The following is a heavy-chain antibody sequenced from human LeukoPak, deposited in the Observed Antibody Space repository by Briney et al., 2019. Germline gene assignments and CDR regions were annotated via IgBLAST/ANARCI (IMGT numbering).Heavy chain of an antibody. J-gene: IGHJ4*02. Sequence: SETLSLTCTVSGGSISSSSYYWGWIRQPPGKGLEWIGSIYYSGSTYYNPSLKSRVTISVDTSKNQFSLKLSSVTAADTAVYYCARHYYYDSSGYFDYWGQGTLVTVSS. D-gene: IGHD3-22*01. CDR2: IYYSGST. V-gene: IGHV4-39*01. CDR1: GGSISSSSYY. CDR3: ARHYYYDSSGYFDY.